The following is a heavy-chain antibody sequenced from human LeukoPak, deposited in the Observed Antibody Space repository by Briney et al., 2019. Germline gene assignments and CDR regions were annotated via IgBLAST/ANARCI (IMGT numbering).Heavy chain of an antibody. CDR2: INPNSGGT. V-gene: IGHV1-2*02. J-gene: IGHJ4*02. Sequence: GASVKVSCKASGYTFTGYYMHWVRQAPGQGLEWMGWINPNSGGTNYAQKFQGRVTMTRDTSISTAYMELSRLRSDDTAVYYCARDQTLYYYDSSGYPYWGQGILVTVSS. D-gene: IGHD3-22*01. CDR3: ARDQTLYYYDSSGYPY. CDR1: GYTFTGYY.